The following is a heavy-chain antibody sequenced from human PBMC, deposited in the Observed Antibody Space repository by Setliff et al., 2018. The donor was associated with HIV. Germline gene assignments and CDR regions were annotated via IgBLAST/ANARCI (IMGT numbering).Heavy chain of an antibody. D-gene: IGHD1-26*01. Sequence: SETLSLTCAVYGGSFSGYYWSWIRQPPGKGLEWIGEINHSGSTNYNPSLKSRVTISVDMSKNQFSLNLTSVTAADTAVYYCARLGYSGSLVGAFDIWGQGTMVTVSS. CDR2: INHSGST. CDR1: GGSFSGYY. CDR3: ARLGYSGSLVGAFDI. V-gene: IGHV4-34*01. J-gene: IGHJ3*02.